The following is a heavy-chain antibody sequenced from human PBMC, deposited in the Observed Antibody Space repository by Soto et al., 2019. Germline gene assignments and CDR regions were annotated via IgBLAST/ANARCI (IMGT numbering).Heavy chain of an antibody. CDR1: GGSVSSGSYY. Sequence: QVQLQESGPGLVKPSETLSLTCTVSGGSVSSGSYYWSWIRQPPGKGLEWIGYIYYSGSTNYNPSLKSRVTISVDTSKNQFSQKLSSVTAADTAVYYCAREIARPNWFDPWGQGTLVTVSS. D-gene: IGHD6-13*01. CDR3: AREIARPNWFDP. CDR2: IYYSGST. J-gene: IGHJ5*02. V-gene: IGHV4-61*01.